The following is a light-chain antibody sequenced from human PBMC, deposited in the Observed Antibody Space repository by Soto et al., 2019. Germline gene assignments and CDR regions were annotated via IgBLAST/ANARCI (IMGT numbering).Light chain of an antibody. CDR2: EVS. CDR1: SSDVGGYNY. V-gene: IGLV2-14*01. CDR3: SSYTSSSTYV. Sequence: QSVLTHPAPVSGSPGQSITISCTGTSSDVGGYNYVSWYQQHPGKAPKLMIYEVSNRPSGGSNRFSGSKSGNTASLTISGLQAEDEADYYCSSYTSSSTYVFGTGTKATVL. J-gene: IGLJ1*01.